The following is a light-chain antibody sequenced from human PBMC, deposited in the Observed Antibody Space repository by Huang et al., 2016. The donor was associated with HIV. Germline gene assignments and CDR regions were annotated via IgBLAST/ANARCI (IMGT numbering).Light chain of an antibody. CDR3: QQSYITPFT. CDR1: QRSSSH. V-gene: IGKV1-39*01. CDR2: AAS. J-gene: IGKJ3*01. Sequence: DIQMTQSPSSLSESLGDRVTITCRSSQRSSSHLNWSQQKPGKAPKPLIYAASNWQSGVPSTCGGSGSGTDFTLTISSLQPEDFATYYCQQSYITPFTFGPGTKVDI.